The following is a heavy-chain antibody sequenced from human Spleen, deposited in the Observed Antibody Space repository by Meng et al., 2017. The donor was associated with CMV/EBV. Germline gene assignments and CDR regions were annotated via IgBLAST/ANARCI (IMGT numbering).Heavy chain of an antibody. Sequence: FRRYAMSWVRQAPGKGLEWVSVISGSGGSTYYADSVKGRFTISRDNAKNTLYLQMNSLRAEDTAVYYCAKDLSPLGYCSSTSCPFDYWGQGTLVTVSS. CDR2: ISGSGGST. D-gene: IGHD2-2*01. J-gene: IGHJ4*02. CDR1: FRRYA. CDR3: AKDLSPLGYCSSTSCPFDY. V-gene: IGHV3-23*01.